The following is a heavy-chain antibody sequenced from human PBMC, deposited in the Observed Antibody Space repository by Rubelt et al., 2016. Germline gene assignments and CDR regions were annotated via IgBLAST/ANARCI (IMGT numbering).Heavy chain of an antibody. V-gene: IGHV1-2*04. Sequence: QVQLVQSGAEVRKPGASVKVSCKVSGFTFTEYYIHWVRQAPGQGLEWLGWINPDSGGTKYAQKFQGWVSMTRNTSISTAYMELSSLKSGDTAVYYCAKDHVSVGASTHWGQGTLVTVSS. CDR1: GFTFTEYY. J-gene: IGHJ4*02. D-gene: IGHD1-26*01. CDR2: INPDSGGT. CDR3: AKDHVSVGASTH.